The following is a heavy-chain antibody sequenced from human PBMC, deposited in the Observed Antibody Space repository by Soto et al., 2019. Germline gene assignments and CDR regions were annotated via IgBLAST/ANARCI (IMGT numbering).Heavy chain of an antibody. V-gene: IGHV4-4*02. D-gene: IGHD2-21*02. Sequence: QVQLQESGPGLVKPSGTLSLTCAVSGGSVSSSNWWSWVRQSPGKGLEWMGEIYHSGSAHYNTSLKSRATISLDKSKNQFSLRLTSVTAADTAVYYCARVPCVVVSADDAFDIWGPGTRVIVSS. CDR1: GGSVSSSNW. J-gene: IGHJ3*02. CDR3: ARVPCVVVSADDAFDI. CDR2: IYHSGSA.